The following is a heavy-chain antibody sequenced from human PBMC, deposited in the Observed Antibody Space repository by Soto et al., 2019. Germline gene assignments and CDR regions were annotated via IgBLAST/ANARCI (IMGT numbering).Heavy chain of an antibody. CDR1: GYSFAGYW. D-gene: IGHD5-18*01. V-gene: IGHV5-10-1*01. CDR2: IDPSDSQT. Sequence: GESLKISCKGSGYSFAGYWITWVRQKPGKGLEWMGRIDPSDSQTYYSPSFRGHVAISVTKSITTVFLQWSSLRASDTAMYYCARQIYASDTGPNFQYYCGSWEQRSPVAVAS. CDR3: ARQIYASDTGPNFQYYCGS. J-gene: IGHJ5*01.